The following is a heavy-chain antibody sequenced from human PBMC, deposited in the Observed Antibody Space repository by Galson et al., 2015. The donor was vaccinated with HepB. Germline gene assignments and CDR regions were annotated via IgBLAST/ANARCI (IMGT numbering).Heavy chain of an antibody. CDR3: ARDLWLFRIDY. D-gene: IGHD5-18*01. J-gene: IGHJ4*02. CDR1: GFTFSSYG. Sequence: SLRLSCAASGFTFSSYGMHWVRQAPGKGLEWVAVIWYDGSNKYYADSVKGRFTISGDNSKNTLYLQMNSLRAEDTAVYYCARDLWLFRIDYWGQGTLVTVSS. CDR2: IWYDGSNK. V-gene: IGHV3-33*01.